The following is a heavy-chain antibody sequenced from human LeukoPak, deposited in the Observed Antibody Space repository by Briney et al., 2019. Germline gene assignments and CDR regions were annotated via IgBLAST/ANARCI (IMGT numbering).Heavy chain of an antibody. CDR1: GGSVSTNSYY. J-gene: IGHJ4*02. CDR3: ARDPIAVPEPFDY. Sequence: SETLSLTCTVSGGSVSTNSYYWNWIRQPPGKGLEWIGYVYYSGSTNYNPFLKSRVTISVDTSKNQFSLKLISVTAADTAVYYCARDPIAVPEPFDYWGQGILVTVSS. D-gene: IGHD6-19*01. V-gene: IGHV4-61*01. CDR2: VYYSGST.